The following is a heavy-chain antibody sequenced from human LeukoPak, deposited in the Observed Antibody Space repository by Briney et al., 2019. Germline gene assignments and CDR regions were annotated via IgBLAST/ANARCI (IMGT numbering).Heavy chain of an antibody. V-gene: IGHV3-23*01. J-gene: IGHJ4*02. CDR2: ISDSGGRT. CDR3: AKRGVVIRVVLVGFHKEAYYFDS. CDR1: GITLSNYG. D-gene: IGHD3-10*01. Sequence: PGGSLRLSCGVSGITLSNYGMSWVRQAPGKGLGWVAGISDSGGRTSYADSVKGRFTISRDSPKNTLYLQMNSLRVEDTAVYFCAKRGVVIRVVLVGFHKEAYYFDSWGQGALVTVSS.